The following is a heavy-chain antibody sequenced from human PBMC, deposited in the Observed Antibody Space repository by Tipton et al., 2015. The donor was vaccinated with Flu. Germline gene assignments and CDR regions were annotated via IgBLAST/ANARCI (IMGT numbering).Heavy chain of an antibody. CDR1: GFSLTSGFY. CDR3: ARGNWGGAFDT. D-gene: IGHD7-27*01. CDR2: LYHTGST. Sequence: TLSLTCTVSGFSLTSGFYWGWVRQPPGKGLEWIGYLYHTGSTYYNPPLEGRVTFSVDTSKNQFSLQLTSVTAADTAVYFCARGNWGGAFDTWGQGTMVTVSS. V-gene: IGHV4-38-2*02. J-gene: IGHJ3*02.